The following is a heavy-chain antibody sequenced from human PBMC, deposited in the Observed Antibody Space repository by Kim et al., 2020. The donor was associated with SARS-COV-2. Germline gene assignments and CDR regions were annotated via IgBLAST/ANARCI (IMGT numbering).Heavy chain of an antibody. J-gene: IGHJ4*02. CDR3: ASNNVVVVAATGGYFDY. Sequence: SVKVSCKASGGTFSSYAISWVRQAPGQGLEWMGRIIPILGIANYAQKFQGRVTITADKSTSTAYMELSSLRSEDTAVYYCASNNVVVVAATGGYFDYWGQGTLVTVSS. CDR1: GGTFSSYA. V-gene: IGHV1-69*04. CDR2: IIPILGIA. D-gene: IGHD2-15*01.